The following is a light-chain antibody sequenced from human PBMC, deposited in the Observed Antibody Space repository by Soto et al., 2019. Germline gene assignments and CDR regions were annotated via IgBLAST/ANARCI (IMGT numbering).Light chain of an antibody. CDR2: KAS. Sequence: LQMTQSASTLSASAGNRVTTTWRASQSISSWLAWYKQKPGQAPKLLIYKASSLESGVPSRFSGSGSGTEITLTISSLQPDDFATYYCQQYNSYWTFGQGTKV. CDR1: QSISSW. V-gene: IGKV1-5*03. CDR3: QQYNSYWT. J-gene: IGKJ1*01.